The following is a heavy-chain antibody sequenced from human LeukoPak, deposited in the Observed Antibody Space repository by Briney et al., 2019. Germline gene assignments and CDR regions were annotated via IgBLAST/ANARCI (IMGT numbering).Heavy chain of an antibody. J-gene: IGHJ4*02. CDR2: IIPIFGTA. V-gene: IGHV1-69*13. CDR3: ATKTINTYYYGSGSHSFDY. Sequence: ASEKVFCRASGHTFSSYAIRWVRHAPGQGLEWVGGIIPIFGTANYAQKLQGRVTITADESTSTAYMELRSLRSEDTAVYYCATKTINTYYYGSGSHSFDYWGQGTLVTVSS. D-gene: IGHD3-10*01. CDR1: GHTFSSYA.